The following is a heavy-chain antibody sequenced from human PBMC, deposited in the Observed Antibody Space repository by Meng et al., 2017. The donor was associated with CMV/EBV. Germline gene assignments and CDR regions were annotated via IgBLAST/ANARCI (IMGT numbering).Heavy chain of an antibody. CDR1: GYTFTSYD. CDR2: MNPNSGNT. V-gene: IGHV1-8*03. D-gene: IGHD3-3*01. Sequence: ASVKVSCKASGYTFTSYDINWVRQATGQGLEWMGWMNPNSGNTGYAQKFQGRVTITRNTSISTAYMELSSLRSEDTAVYYCARGTKGYYDFWSGYRPGPWFDPWGQGTLVTV. CDR3: ARGTKGYYDFWSGYRPGPWFDP. J-gene: IGHJ5*02.